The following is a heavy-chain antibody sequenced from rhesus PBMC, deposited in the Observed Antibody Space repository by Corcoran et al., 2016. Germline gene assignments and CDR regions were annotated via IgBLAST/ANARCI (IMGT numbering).Heavy chain of an antibody. Sequence: QVQLQESGPGLVKPSQTLSLTRAISGDSVSSNSATWNWIRKSPSRGLEWLGRTYYRSKWYNDYAQSVQKLISLNPDTSKNQFSLQLNSVTPEDMAVYYCAREANTFDYWGQGVLVTVSS. CDR3: AREANTFDY. V-gene: IGHV6-1*01. D-gene: IGHD1-38*01. CDR1: GDSVSSNSAT. J-gene: IGHJ4*01. CDR2: TYYRSKWYN.